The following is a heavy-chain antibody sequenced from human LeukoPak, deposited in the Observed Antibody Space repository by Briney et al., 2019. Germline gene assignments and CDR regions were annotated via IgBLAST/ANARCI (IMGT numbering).Heavy chain of an antibody. J-gene: IGHJ3*02. V-gene: IGHV4-39*01. CDR3: ASRKPSSSSWYSFAFDI. CDR1: GDSVGSSSYY. CDR2: IYYSSGKT. Sequence: SETLSLTCIVSGDSVGSSSYYWGWIRQPPGKGLEWIGSIYYSSGKTYYNPSLKRRVTISVDTSKNQFSLKLTSVTAADTAVYYCASRKPSSSSWYSFAFDIWGQGTMITVSS. D-gene: IGHD6-13*01.